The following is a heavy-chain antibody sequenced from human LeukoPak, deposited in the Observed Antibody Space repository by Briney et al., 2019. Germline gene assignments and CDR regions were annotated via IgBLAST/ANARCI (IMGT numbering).Heavy chain of an antibody. CDR2: IYQSGTT. D-gene: IGHD4-17*01. CDR3: ATYFYGDYALHYFDY. V-gene: IGHV4-4*02. J-gene: IGHJ4*02. CDR1: GGFITSGIHW. Sequence: SETLSLTCTVSGGFITSGIHWWSWARQTPGKGLEWIGEIYQSGTTNYKPSLKSRVTMSLDKSRNPFSLQLSSVTAADTAVYYCATYFYGDYALHYFDYWGQGALVTVSS.